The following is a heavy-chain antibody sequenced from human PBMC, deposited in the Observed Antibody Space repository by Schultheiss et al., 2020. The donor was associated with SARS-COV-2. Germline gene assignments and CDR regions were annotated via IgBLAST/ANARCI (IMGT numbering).Heavy chain of an antibody. CDR1: GFTFDDYA. Sequence: GGSLRLSCAASGFTFDDYAMHWVRQAPGKGLEWVGFIRSKAYGGTTEYAASVKGRFTISRDDSKSIAYLQMNSLKTEDTAVYYCTRGRDFWSGYWRKYYFDYWGQGTLVTVSS. CDR3: TRGRDFWSGYWRKYYFDY. CDR2: IRSKAYGGTT. D-gene: IGHD3-3*01. J-gene: IGHJ4*02. V-gene: IGHV3-49*04.